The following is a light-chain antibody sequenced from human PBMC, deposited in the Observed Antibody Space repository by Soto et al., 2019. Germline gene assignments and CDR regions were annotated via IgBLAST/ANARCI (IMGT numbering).Light chain of an antibody. CDR2: GAS. J-gene: IGKJ4*01. CDR1: QSVSSSY. CDR3: RQDYNLP. Sequence: ELVLTKSPGTLSLSPGERVTLSCRASQSVSSSYLPWYQQKPGQAPRLLISGASTRATGIPARFSGSGSGTDFTLTIRRLQPDDFAFYHYRQDYNLPFGGGTKVDIK. V-gene: IGKV3D-7*01.